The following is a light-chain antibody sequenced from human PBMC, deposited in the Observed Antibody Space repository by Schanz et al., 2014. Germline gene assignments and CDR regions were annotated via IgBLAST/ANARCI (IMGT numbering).Light chain of an antibody. CDR3: SSYTSSSTLNYV. J-gene: IGLJ1*01. CDR1: SSDVGIYNY. Sequence: QSALTQPASVSGSPGQSITISCTGTSSDVGIYNYVSWYQHHPGKAPKLMIYDVSNRPSGVSNRFSGSKSGNTASLTISGLQAEDEADYYCSSYTSSSTLNYVFGTGTKLTVL. V-gene: IGLV2-14*03. CDR2: DVS.